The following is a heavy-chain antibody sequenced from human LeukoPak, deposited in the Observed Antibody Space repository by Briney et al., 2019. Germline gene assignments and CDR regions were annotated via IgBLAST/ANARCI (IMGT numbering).Heavy chain of an antibody. J-gene: IGHJ4*02. CDR2: ISWDGGST. CDR3: ATSPHYDILTGYYLPFDY. V-gene: IGHV3-43D*04. D-gene: IGHD3-9*01. Sequence: QPGGSLRLSCAASGFTFDVYAMHWVRQAPGKGLEWVSLISWDGGSTYYADSVKGRFTISRDNSKNSLYLQMNSLRAEDTALYYCATSPHYDILTGYYLPFDYWGQGTLVTVSS. CDR1: GFTFDVYA.